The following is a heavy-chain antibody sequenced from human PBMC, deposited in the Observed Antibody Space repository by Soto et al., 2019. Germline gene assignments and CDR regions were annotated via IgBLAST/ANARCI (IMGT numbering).Heavy chain of an antibody. V-gene: IGHV1-69*13. CDR3: ARVLVTMVRGVIAYGMDV. CDR2: IIPIFGTA. Sequence: ASVKVSCKASGGTFSSYAISWVRQAPGQGLEWMGGIIPIFGTANYAQKFQGRVTITADESTSTAYMELSSLRSEDTAVYYCARVLVTMVRGVIAYGMDVWGQGTTDTVSS. D-gene: IGHD3-10*01. CDR1: GGTFSSYA. J-gene: IGHJ6*02.